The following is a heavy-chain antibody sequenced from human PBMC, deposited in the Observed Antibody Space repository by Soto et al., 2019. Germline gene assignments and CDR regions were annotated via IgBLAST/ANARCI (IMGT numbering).Heavy chain of an antibody. CDR3: ARDRSGVREVMGGGMDV. J-gene: IGHJ6*02. V-gene: IGHV3-30-3*01. CDR1: GFTFSSYA. Sequence: QVQLVESGGGVVQPGRSLRLSCAASGFTFSSYAMHWFRQAPGKGLEWVAVISYDGSNKYYADSVKGRFTISRDNSKNTLYLQMNSLRAEDTAVYYCARDRSGVREVMGGGMDVWGQGTTVTVSS. D-gene: IGHD3-10*01. CDR2: ISYDGSNK.